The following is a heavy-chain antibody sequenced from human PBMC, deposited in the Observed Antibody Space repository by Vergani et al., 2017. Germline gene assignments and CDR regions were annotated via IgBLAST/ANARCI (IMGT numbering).Heavy chain of an antibody. CDR2: IYWDDDK. J-gene: IGHJ4*02. CDR1: GFSLSTSGVG. D-gene: IGHD5-18*01. CDR3: ARMDSYGYLVDY. V-gene: IGHV2-5*02. Sequence: QITLKESGPTLVKPTQTLTLTCTFSGFSLSTSGVGVGWIRQPPGKALEWLALIYWDDDKRYSPSLKSRLTITKDTSKNQVVLTMTNMDPVDTATYYCARMDSYGYLVDYWGQGTLVTVSS.